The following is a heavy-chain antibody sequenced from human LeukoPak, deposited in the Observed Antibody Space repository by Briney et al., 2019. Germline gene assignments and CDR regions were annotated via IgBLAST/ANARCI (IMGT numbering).Heavy chain of an antibody. CDR2: ISSSSSYI. V-gene: IGHV3-21*01. D-gene: IGHD1-26*01. J-gene: IGHJ4*02. CDR1: GFTFSSYS. CDR3: ARALEVGASK. Sequence: KTGGSLRLSCAASGFTFSSYSMNWVRQAPGKGLEWVSSISSSSSYIYYADSVKGRFTISRDNAKSSLYLQMNSLRAEDTAVYYCARALEVGASKWGQGTLVTVSS.